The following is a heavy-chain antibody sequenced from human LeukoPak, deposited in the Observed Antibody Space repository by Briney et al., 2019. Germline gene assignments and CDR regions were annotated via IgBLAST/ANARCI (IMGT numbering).Heavy chain of an antibody. D-gene: IGHD3-10*01. V-gene: IGHV3-7*01. CDR2: IKRDGSEK. J-gene: IGHJ3*02. CDR1: GFAFSSYW. CDR3: ARENYYYGSGLGGAFDI. Sequence: GGSLRLSCAASGFAFSSYWMSWVRQAPGKGLEWVANIKRDGSEKYYVDSVKGRFTISRDNAKNSLYLQMNSLRAEDTAVYYCARENYYYGSGLGGAFDIWGQGTMVTVSS.